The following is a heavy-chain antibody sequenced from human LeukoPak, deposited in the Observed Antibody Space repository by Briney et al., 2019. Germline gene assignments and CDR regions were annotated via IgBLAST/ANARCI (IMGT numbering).Heavy chain of an antibody. CDR1: GFTFSSYG. V-gene: IGHV3-33*01. Sequence: PGGSLRLSCAASGFTFSSYGMHWVRQAPGKGLEWVAVIWYDRSNKYYADSVKGRFTISRDNSKNTLYLQMNSLRAEDTAVYYCARAGGTYYYDSSGYSEYYFDYWGQGTLVTVSS. J-gene: IGHJ4*02. CDR3: ARAGGTYYYDSSGYSEYYFDY. D-gene: IGHD3-22*01. CDR2: IWYDRSNK.